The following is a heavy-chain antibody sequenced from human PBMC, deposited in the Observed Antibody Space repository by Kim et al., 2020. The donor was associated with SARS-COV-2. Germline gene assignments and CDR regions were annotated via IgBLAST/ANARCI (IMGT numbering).Heavy chain of an antibody. Sequence: SETLSLTCTVSGGSISSSSYYWGWIRQPPGKGLEWIGSIYYSGSTYYNPSLKSRVTISVDTSKNQFSLKLSSVTAADTAVYYCARRWAISGGSGWTWGQGTLVTVSS. D-gene: IGHD6-19*01. J-gene: IGHJ5*02. CDR3: ARRWAISGGSGWT. CDR2: IYYSGST. V-gene: IGHV4-39*01. CDR1: GGSISSSSYY.